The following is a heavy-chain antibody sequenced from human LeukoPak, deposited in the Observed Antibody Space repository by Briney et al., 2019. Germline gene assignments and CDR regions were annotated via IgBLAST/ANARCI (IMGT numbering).Heavy chain of an antibody. CDR2: INHSGST. D-gene: IGHD6-19*01. V-gene: IGHV4-34*01. CDR3: ARDMYSSGWYWYYFDY. J-gene: IGHJ4*02. CDR1: GGSFSGYY. Sequence: SETLSLTCAVYGGSFSGYYWSWIRQPPGKGLEWIGEINHSGSTNYNPSLKSRVTMSVDTSKNQFSLKLSSVTAADTAVYYCARDMYSSGWYWYYFDYWGQGTLVTVSS.